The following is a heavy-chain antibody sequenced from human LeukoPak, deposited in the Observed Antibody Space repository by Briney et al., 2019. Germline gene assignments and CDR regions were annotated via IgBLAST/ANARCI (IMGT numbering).Heavy chain of an antibody. CDR1: GGSINTGSYY. Sequence: SETLSLTCTVSGGSINTGSYYWGWIRQPPGTGLEWIGSIYYSGSTYSNPSLKSRVTISVDTSKNQFSLKLNSVTAADTAVYYCARSHWGSFGSRIANWFDPWGQGTLVTVSS. CDR3: ARSHWGSFGSRIANWFDP. V-gene: IGHV4-39*07. CDR2: IYYSGST. J-gene: IGHJ5*02. D-gene: IGHD7-27*01.